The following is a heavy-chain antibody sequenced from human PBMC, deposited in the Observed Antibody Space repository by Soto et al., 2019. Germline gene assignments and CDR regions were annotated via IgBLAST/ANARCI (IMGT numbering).Heavy chain of an antibody. CDR1: GFTFSNYA. Sequence: GGSLRLSCAASGFTFSNYAMSWVRQAPGKGLEWVSTISGRGGNTYYADSVKGRFTISRDNSRNTLYLQMDSLRGEDTAVYYCAKVSNCGGDCYSPPFYWGQGTLVTVSS. D-gene: IGHD2-21*02. CDR3: AKVSNCGGDCYSPPFY. J-gene: IGHJ4*02. CDR2: ISGRGGNT. V-gene: IGHV3-23*01.